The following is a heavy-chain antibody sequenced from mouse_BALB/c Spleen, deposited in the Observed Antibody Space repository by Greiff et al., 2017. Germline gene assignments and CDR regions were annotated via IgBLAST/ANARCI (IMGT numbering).Heavy chain of an antibody. J-gene: IGHJ2*01. Sequence: QVQLKESAAELARPGASVKMSCKASGYTFTSYTMHWVKQRPGQGLEWIGYINPSSGYTEYNQKFKDKTTLTADKSSSTAYMQLSSLTSEDSAVYYCARSDDDYWGQGTTLTVSS. D-gene: IGHD2-3*01. CDR3: ARSDDDY. V-gene: IGHV1-4*02. CDR1: GYTFTSYT. CDR2: INPSSGYT.